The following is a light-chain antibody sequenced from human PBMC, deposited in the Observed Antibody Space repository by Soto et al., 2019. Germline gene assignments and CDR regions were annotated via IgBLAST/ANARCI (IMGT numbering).Light chain of an antibody. CDR3: QQYSTYPIT. V-gene: IGKV1-5*03. Sequence: DIQMTQSPSTLSASVGDRVTITCRASQSVTTWLAWYQQKPGKAPKLLIYKASNLESGLPSRFTGSGSGTEFTLTISSLQSHDFATYYCQQYSTYPITFGQGTRLEIK. CDR2: KAS. CDR1: QSVTTW. J-gene: IGKJ5*01.